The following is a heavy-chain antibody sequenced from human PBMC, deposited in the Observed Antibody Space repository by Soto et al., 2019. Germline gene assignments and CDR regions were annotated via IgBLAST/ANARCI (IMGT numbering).Heavy chain of an antibody. D-gene: IGHD6-13*01. CDR1: GYTFTIYG. Sequence: ASVKVSCKASGYTFTIYGISWVRQAPGQGLEWMGGISAYNGNTNYAQKLQGRVTMTTDTSTRTAYMELRSLSSDDTAVYYCAVWGLAAAGTDSFGYWGQGTLVTVSS. V-gene: IGHV1-18*01. CDR3: AVWGLAAAGTDSFGY. CDR2: ISAYNGNT. J-gene: IGHJ4*02.